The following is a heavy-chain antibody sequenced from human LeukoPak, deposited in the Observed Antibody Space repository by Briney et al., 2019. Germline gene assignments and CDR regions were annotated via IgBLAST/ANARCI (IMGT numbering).Heavy chain of an antibody. CDR3: ASLPEAHNIAEYFQH. CDR2: IYYSGST. J-gene: IGHJ1*01. Sequence: SETLSLTCTVSGGSISSSSYYWGWLRQPPGKGLEWIGSIYYSGSTYYYPSLKSRVTISADTSKNQFSLKLNSVTAADTAVYYCASLPEAHNIAEYFQHWGQGTLVTVSS. V-gene: IGHV4-39*01. D-gene: IGHD1-14*01. CDR1: GGSISSSSYY.